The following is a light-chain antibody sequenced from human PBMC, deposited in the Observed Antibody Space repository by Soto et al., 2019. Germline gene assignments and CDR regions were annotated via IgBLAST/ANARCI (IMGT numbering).Light chain of an antibody. CDR1: SSDVGGYNY. V-gene: IGLV2-14*01. CDR2: EVS. J-gene: IGLJ1*01. Sequence: QSVLTQPASVSGSPGQSITMSCTGTSSDVGGYNYVSWYQQHPGKAPKLMIYEVSNRPSGASNRFSGSKSGNTASLTISGHQAEDEADYYCSSYTSSSTYVFGTGTKVTVL. CDR3: SSYTSSSTYV.